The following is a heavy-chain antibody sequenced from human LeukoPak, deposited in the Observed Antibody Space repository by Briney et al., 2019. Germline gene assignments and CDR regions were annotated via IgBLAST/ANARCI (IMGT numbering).Heavy chain of an antibody. CDR3: ARDGIVATISWFDP. J-gene: IGHJ5*02. CDR2: INAGNGNT. CDR1: GYTFTSYA. Sequence: VASVKVSCKASGYTFTSYAMHWVRQAPGQRLEWMGWINAGNGNTKYSQKFQGRVTITRDTSASTAYMELSSLRSEDTAVYYCARDGIVATISWFDPWGQGTLVTVSS. V-gene: IGHV1-3*01. D-gene: IGHD5-12*01.